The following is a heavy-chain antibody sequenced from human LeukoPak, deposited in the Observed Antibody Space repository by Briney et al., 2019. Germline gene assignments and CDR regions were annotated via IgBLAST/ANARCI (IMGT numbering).Heavy chain of an antibody. CDR2: FDPEDGET. CDR1: GYTLTELS. CDR3: ATWRYDILTGYPGPGEYYYYGMDV. Sequence: ASVKVSCKVSGYTLTELSMHWVRQAPGKGLEWMGGFDPEDGETIYAQKFQGRVTMTEDTSTDTAYMELSSLRSEDTAVYYCATWRYDILTGYPGPGEYYYYGMDVWGQGTTVTDSS. V-gene: IGHV1-24*01. D-gene: IGHD3-9*01. J-gene: IGHJ6*02.